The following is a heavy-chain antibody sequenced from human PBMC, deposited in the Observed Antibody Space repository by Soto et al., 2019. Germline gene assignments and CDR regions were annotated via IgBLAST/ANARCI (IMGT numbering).Heavy chain of an antibody. CDR2: ISYDGSNK. Sequence: QVQLVESGGGVVQPGRSLRLSCAASGFTFSSYAMHWVRQAPGKGLEWVAVISYDGSNKYYADSVKGRFTISRDNSKNTLYLQMNSLRAEDTAVYYCARRRKIPKLELGYFDYWGQGTLVTVSS. CDR3: ARRRKIPKLELGYFDY. V-gene: IGHV3-30-3*01. J-gene: IGHJ4*02. CDR1: GFTFSSYA. D-gene: IGHD1-7*01.